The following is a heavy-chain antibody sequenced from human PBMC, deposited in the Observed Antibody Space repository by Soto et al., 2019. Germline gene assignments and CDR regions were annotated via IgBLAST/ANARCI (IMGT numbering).Heavy chain of an antibody. Sequence: QVQLVESGGGVVQPGRSLRLSCAASGLTFSNYGMHWVRQAPGKGLEWVAVISYDGSNKYYADSVKGRFTISRDNSKNTLYLQMNRLRAEDTAVYYCANAPNFDWSSHFDYWGQGTLVTVSS. CDR3: ANAPNFDWSSHFDY. CDR2: ISYDGSNK. V-gene: IGHV3-30*18. CDR1: GLTFSNYG. J-gene: IGHJ4*02. D-gene: IGHD3-9*01.